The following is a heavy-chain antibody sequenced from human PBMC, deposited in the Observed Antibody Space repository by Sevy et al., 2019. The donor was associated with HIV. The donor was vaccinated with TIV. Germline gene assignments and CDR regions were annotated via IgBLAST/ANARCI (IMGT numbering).Heavy chain of an antibody. D-gene: IGHD2-15*01. CDR1: EYTFIDYY. CDR3: AREESGYGMDV. V-gene: IGHV1-2*02. Sequence: ASVKVSCKATEYTFIDYYIHWVRQAPGQGLEWMGWINPKRGGANYAQGFQGRVTMTRDTSLNTIYMQLTSRRGDDTAVYDCAREESGYGMDVWGQGTAVTVSS. CDR2: INPKRGGA. J-gene: IGHJ6*02.